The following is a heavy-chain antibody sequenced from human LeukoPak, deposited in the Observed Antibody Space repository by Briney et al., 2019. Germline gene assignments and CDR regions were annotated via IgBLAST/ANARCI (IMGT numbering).Heavy chain of an antibody. D-gene: IGHD3-22*01. Sequence: GGSLRLSCAASGFTFSSYSMNWVRQAPGKGLEWVSSISSSSYIYYADSVKGRFTISRDNAKNSLYLQMNSLRAEDTAVYYCARGQPTYYYDSSGYYNPTPFDYWGQGTLVTVSS. V-gene: IGHV3-21*01. CDR1: GFTFSSYS. J-gene: IGHJ4*02. CDR2: ISSSSYI. CDR3: ARGQPTYYYDSSGYYNPTPFDY.